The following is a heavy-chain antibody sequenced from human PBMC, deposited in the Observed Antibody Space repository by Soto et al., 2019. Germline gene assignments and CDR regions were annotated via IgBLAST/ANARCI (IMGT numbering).Heavy chain of an antibody. D-gene: IGHD1-1*01. J-gene: IGHJ4*02. CDR1: GFTFSSYA. Sequence: GGSLRLSCAASGFTFSSYAMSWVRQAPGKGLEWVSGINGGGDSTYFADSVRGRFTISRDNSKETLFLHMNSLRAEDTAVYYCARGWTFDLWGQGTLVTVS. CDR3: ARGWTFDL. CDR2: INGGGDST. V-gene: IGHV3-23*01.